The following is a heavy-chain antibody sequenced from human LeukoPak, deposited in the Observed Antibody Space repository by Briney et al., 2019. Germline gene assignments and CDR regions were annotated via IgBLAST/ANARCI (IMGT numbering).Heavy chain of an antibody. CDR1: GYSFTSYW. CDR3: ARGNTGNWFDP. V-gene: IGHV5-51*01. D-gene: IGHD4-23*01. Sequence: GESLQISCKGSGYSFTSYWIVWVRQMPGKGLEWMGVIYPGDSDTRYSPSFQGQVTISADKSISTACLQWSSLKASDTAIYYCARGNTGNWFDPWGQGTLVTVSP. CDR2: IYPGDSDT. J-gene: IGHJ5*02.